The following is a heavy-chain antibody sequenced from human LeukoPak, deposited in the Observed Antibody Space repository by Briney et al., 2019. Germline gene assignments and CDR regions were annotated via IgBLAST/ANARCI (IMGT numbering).Heavy chain of an antibody. CDR3: IAAPGPKWYFHY. CDR1: GFPFTNYA. D-gene: IGHD6-13*01. V-gene: IGHV3-23*01. Sequence: PGGSLRLSCAASGFPFTNYAMSWVRQAPGKGLEWVSSIGTNGVKTYYADSVKGRFTISRDNSENTLSLQMNSLRVEDTAVYYCIAAPGPKWYFHYWGQGALVTVSS. CDR2: IGTNGVKT. J-gene: IGHJ4*02.